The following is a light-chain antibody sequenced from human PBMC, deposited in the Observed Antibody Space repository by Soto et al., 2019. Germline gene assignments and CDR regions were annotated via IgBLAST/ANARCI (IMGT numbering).Light chain of an antibody. Sequence: DIQMTQSPSSLSASERDRVTITCRASQSINSFLNWYQQKSGKAPKLLIYDASTLQSGVLSRFSGSGSETEFTLTITNLQPDDFATYYCQQSYNTPFTFGPGTKVDVK. J-gene: IGKJ3*01. CDR3: QQSYNTPFT. V-gene: IGKV1-39*01. CDR2: DAS. CDR1: QSINSF.